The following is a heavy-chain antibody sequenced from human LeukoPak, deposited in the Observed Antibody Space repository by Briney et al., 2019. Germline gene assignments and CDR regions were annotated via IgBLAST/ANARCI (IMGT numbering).Heavy chain of an antibody. CDR2: INPNSGGT. Sequence: ASVKVSCKASGYTFTGYYMHWVRQAPGQGLEWMGWINPNSGGTNYAQKFQGRVTMTRDTFISTAYMELSRLRSDDTAVYYCARAGYSSSWFLIGAGWGQGTLVTVSS. D-gene: IGHD6-13*01. CDR3: ARAGYSSSWFLIGAG. CDR1: GYTFTGYY. J-gene: IGHJ4*02. V-gene: IGHV1-2*02.